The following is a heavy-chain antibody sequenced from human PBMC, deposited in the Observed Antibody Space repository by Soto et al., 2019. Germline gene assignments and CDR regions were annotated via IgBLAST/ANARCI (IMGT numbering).Heavy chain of an antibody. Sequence: EVHLVESGGGLVKPGGSLRLSFAVSGSTFSSCTMNWVRQAPGKGLEWVSSISPSTSHIYYADSVKVRFTISRDNAKNSLFLQMNSLRAEDTAVDYCSGCSGGACHQTYGMDVWGQGTTVTVS. J-gene: IGHJ6*02. CDR3: SGCSGGACHQTYGMDV. CDR2: ISPSTSHI. CDR1: GSTFSSCT. V-gene: IGHV3-21*01. D-gene: IGHD2-15*01.